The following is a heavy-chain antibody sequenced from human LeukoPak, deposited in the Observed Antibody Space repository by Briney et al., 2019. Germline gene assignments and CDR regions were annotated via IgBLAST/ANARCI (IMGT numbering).Heavy chain of an antibody. CDR1: GYSFTSYW. J-gene: IGHJ6*03. CDR3: ASNSGGSRNYYYYYYMDV. V-gene: IGHV5-51*01. CDR2: IYPGDSDT. D-gene: IGHD2-15*01. Sequence: GESLKISCKGSGYSFTSYWIGWVRQMPGKGLEWMGIIYPGDSDTRYSPSFQGQVTISADKSISTAYLQWSSLKASDTAMYYCASNSGGSRNYYYYYYMDVWGKGTTVTVSS.